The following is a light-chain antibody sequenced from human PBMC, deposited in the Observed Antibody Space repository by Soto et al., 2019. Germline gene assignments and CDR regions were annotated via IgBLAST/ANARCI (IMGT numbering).Light chain of an antibody. CDR2: GAS. V-gene: IGKV3-15*01. CDR1: QSVSSN. Sequence: PADRATLSCRASQSVSSNLAWYQQKPGQAPRLLIYGASTRVTGIPARFSGSGSGTEFTLTISSLQSEDFAVYYCQQYNNWWTFGQGTEVDI. J-gene: IGKJ1*01. CDR3: QQYNNWWT.